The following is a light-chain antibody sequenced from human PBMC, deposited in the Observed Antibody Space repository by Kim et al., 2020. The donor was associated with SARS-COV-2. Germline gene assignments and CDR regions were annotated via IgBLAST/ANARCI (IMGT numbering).Light chain of an antibody. CDR1: QNINSW. Sequence: LSASVGDRVTITCRASQNINSWLAWYPQKPGKAPKLLIYKASSLESGVPSRFSGSGSGTEFTLTISLQPDDFAPYYCQQYNAHRTFGQGTKVDIK. CDR2: KAS. V-gene: IGKV1-5*03. J-gene: IGKJ1*01. CDR3: QQYNAHRT.